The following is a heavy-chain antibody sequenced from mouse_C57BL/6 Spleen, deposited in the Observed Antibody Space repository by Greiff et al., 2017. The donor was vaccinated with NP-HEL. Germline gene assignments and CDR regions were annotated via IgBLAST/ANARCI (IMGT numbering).Heavy chain of an antibody. D-gene: IGHD2-5*01. J-gene: IGHJ2*01. Sequence: VQLQQSGAELVKPGASVKLSCKASGYTFTSYWMQWVKQRPGQGLEWIGEIDPSDSYTNYNQKFKGKATLTVDTSSSTAYMQLSSLTSEDSAVYYCASGPYSTYGGYFDYWGQGTTLTVSS. CDR2: IDPSDSYT. V-gene: IGHV1-50*01. CDR3: ASGPYSTYGGYFDY. CDR1: GYTFTSYW.